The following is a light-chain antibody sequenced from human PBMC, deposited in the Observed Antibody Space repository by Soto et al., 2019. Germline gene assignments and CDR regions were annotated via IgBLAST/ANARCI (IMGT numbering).Light chain of an antibody. CDR1: QSLTTNY. J-gene: IGKJ2*01. Sequence: EIGLTQSPGTLSLSPGERVTLSCRASQSLTTNYLAWYQQKPGQAPRLLIYGASNRATGVTDRFSGSGSGTDFTLTITRLEPEDFAVYYWQHYGRSPLMYTFGQGTKLGVK. V-gene: IGKV3-20*01. CDR3: QHYGRSPLMYT. CDR2: GAS.